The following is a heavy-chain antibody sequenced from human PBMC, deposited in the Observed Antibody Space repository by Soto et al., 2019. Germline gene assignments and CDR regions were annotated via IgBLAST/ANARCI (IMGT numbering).Heavy chain of an antibody. Sequence: ASVKVSCKASGYTFTSYYMHWVRQAPGQGLEWMGIINPSGGSTSYAQKFQGRVTMTRDTSTSTVYMELSSLRSEDTAVYYCARFGWNLDYYYYYGMDVWGQGTTVTVSS. CDR2: INPSGGST. V-gene: IGHV1-46*01. CDR1: GYTFTSYY. D-gene: IGHD1-1*01. CDR3: ARFGWNLDYYYYYGMDV. J-gene: IGHJ6*02.